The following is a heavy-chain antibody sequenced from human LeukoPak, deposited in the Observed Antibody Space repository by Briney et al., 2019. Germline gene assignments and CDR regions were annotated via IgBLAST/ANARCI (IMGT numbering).Heavy chain of an antibody. Sequence: ASVKVSCKASGYTFTTYSMHWVRQAPGQGLEWMGIINPSGSSTTYAQKFQGRVTMTRDMSTSTVYMELSSLKTEDTAVYYCTTDGVGVEGATYDNWGQGTLVSVSS. CDR1: GYTFTTYS. V-gene: IGHV1-46*01. CDR2: INPSGSST. CDR3: TTDGVGVEGATYDN. J-gene: IGHJ4*02. D-gene: IGHD1-26*01.